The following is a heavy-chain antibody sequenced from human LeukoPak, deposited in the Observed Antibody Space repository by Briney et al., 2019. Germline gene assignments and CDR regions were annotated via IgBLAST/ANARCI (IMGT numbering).Heavy chain of an antibody. V-gene: IGHV3-48*02. Sequence: GGSLRLSCAPSGFTFSSYSLTWVGQAPGTGLEWVSYISSSSSTIYYADSVKGRFTISRDNAKNSLYLQMNSLRDEDTAVYYCARAPYSHFDYWGQGTLVTVSS. CDR3: ARAPYSHFDY. CDR1: GFTFSSYS. D-gene: IGHD2-21*01. J-gene: IGHJ4*02. CDR2: ISSSSSTI.